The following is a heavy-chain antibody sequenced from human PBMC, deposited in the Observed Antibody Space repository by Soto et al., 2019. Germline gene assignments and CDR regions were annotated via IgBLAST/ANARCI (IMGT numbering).Heavy chain of an antibody. V-gene: IGHV3-23*01. CDR3: AKDGDFWGGYYKHRGFDC. CDR2: ISGSGGST. Sequence: GGSLRLSCAASGFTFSSYAMSWVRQAPGKGLEWVSGISGSGGSTYYADSAKGRFTISRDSSKNTLYLQMNSLRAEDTAVYYCAKDGDFWGGYYKHRGFDCWGQGTLVTVSS. J-gene: IGHJ4*02. D-gene: IGHD3-3*01. CDR1: GFTFSSYA.